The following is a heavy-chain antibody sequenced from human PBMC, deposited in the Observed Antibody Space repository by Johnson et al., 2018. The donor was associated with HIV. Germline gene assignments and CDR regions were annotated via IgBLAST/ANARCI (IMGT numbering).Heavy chain of an antibody. D-gene: IGHD6-19*01. CDR1: GFIFSDYY. J-gene: IGHJ3*02. Sequence: QVQLVESGGGLVQPGGSLRLSCAASGFIFSDYYMNWIRQAPGKGLEWVSYISSSGSTIYYADSVKGRFTISRDNAKNSLYLQMNSLRDEDTAVYYCAKEQWPLSPDAFDIWGQGTMVTVSS. V-gene: IGHV3-11*04. CDR3: AKEQWPLSPDAFDI. CDR2: ISSSGSTI.